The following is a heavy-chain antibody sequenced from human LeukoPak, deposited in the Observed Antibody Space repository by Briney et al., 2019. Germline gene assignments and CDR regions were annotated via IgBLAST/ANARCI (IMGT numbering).Heavy chain of an antibody. CDR1: GYSFTSYW. CDR3: ARLHSSSWYASFDY. CDR2: IYPGDSDT. D-gene: IGHD6-13*01. J-gene: IGHJ4*02. Sequence: GESLQISCKGSGYSFTSYWIGWVRQMPGKGLEWMGIIYPGDSDTRYSPSSQGQVTISADKSISTAYLQWSSLKASDTAMYYCARLHSSSWYASFDYWGQGTLVTVSS. V-gene: IGHV5-51*01.